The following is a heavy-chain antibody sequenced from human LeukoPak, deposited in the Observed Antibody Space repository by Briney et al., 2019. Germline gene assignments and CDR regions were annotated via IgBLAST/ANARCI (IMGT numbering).Heavy chain of an antibody. CDR2: ISSSSSYI. D-gene: IGHD2-15*01. CDR1: GITFSSYA. CDR3: ARDVVSSGGFDY. J-gene: IGHJ4*02. V-gene: IGHV3-21*01. Sequence: PGGSLRLSCAASGITFSSYAMSWVRQAPGKGLEWVSSISSSSSYIYYADSVKGRFTISRDNAKNSLYLQMNSLRDEDTAVYYCARDVVSSGGFDYWGQGTLVTVSS.